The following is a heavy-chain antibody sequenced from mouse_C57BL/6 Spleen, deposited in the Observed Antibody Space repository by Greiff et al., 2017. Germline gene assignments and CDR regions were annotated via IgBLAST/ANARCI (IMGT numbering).Heavy chain of an antibody. Sequence: VQLQQSGAELARPGASVKLSCKASGYTFTSYGISWVKQRTGQGLEWIGEIYPRSGNTYYNEKFKGKATLTADKSSSTAYMELRSLTSEDSAVDFCARRGSSYDYAMDYWGQGTSVTVSS. J-gene: IGHJ4*01. V-gene: IGHV1-81*01. CDR3: ARRGSSYDYAMDY. CDR2: IYPRSGNT. D-gene: IGHD1-1*01. CDR1: GYTFTSYG.